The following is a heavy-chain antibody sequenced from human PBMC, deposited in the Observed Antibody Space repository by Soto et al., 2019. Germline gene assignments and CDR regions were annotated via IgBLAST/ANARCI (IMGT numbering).Heavy chain of an antibody. CDR1: GGSISSYY. V-gene: IGHV4-59*01. D-gene: IGHD6-19*01. J-gene: IGHJ1*01. CDR3: ATIRIAVAGVEEYFQH. CDR2: ICYSGST. Sequence: SETLSLTCTVSGGSISSYYWSWIRQPPGKGLEWIGYICYSGSTNYNPSLKSRVTISVDTSKNQFSLKLSSVTAADTAVYYCATIRIAVAGVEEYFQHWGQGTLVTVSS.